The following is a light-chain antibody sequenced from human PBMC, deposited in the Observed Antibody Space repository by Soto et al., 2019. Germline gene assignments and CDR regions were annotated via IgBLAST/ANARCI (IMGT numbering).Light chain of an antibody. J-gene: IGLJ3*02. CDR3: CSYARSSRV. CDR2: EVT. Sequence: QSALTQPASVSGSPGQTITISCTGTSSDVGSYNFVSWYQQHPGKAPKLLIYEVTKRPSGVSNRFSGSKSGNTASLTISGLQAEDEADYSCCSYARSSRVFGGGTSSPS. CDR1: SSDVGSYNF. V-gene: IGLV2-23*02.